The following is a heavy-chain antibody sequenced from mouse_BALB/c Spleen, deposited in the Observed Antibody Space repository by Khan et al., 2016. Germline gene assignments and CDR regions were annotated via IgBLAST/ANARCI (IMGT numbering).Heavy chain of an antibody. Sequence: QVQLKESGAELVRPGASVKLSCKASGHPFTTYWMNWVKQRPEQGLEWIGRIDPYDSETHYDHKFKDKAILTVDKSSSTAYMQLSGLTSEDSAVCYCARGSTVFDFWGQGTTPTVSS. D-gene: IGHD1-1*01. CDR2: IDPYDSET. J-gene: IGHJ2*01. CDR1: GHPFTTYW. V-gene: IGHV1-52*01. CDR3: ARGSTVFDF.